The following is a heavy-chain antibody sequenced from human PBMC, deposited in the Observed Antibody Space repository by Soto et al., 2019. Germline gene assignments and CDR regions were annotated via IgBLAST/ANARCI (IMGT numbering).Heavy chain of an antibody. D-gene: IGHD6-19*01. V-gene: IGHV3-30-3*01. CDR1: GFTFSSYA. Sequence: QVQLVESGGGVVQPGRSLRLSCAASGFTFSSYAMHWVRQAPGKGLEWVAVISYDGSNKYYADSVKGRFTISRDNSKNTLYLQMNSLRAEDTAMYYCARDDSSGQPEWGQGTLVTVSS. CDR3: ARDDSSGQPE. CDR2: ISYDGSNK. J-gene: IGHJ4*02.